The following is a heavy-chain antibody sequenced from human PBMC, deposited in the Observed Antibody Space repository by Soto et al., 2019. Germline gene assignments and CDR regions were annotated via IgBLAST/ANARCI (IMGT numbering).Heavy chain of an antibody. CDR1: GFIFSGYA. V-gene: IGHV3-30-3*01. Sequence: QVQLVESGGGVVQPGRSLRLSCAASGFIFSGYAMHWVRQAPGKGLEWVAVISYEGNTKYYADSVKGRFTVSRDHSKNTLYVQMNNLSAADTAMYYCAKETSAYEIDYWGQGTLFTVSS. CDR3: AKETSAYEIDY. CDR2: ISYEGNTK. D-gene: IGHD5-12*01. J-gene: IGHJ4*02.